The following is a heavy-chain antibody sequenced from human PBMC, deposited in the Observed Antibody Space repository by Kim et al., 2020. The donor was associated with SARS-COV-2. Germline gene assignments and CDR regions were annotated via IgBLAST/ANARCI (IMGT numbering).Heavy chain of an antibody. CDR3: AKDSSSWDYYYYGMDV. V-gene: IGHV3-30*18. CDR2: ISYDGSNK. J-gene: IGHJ6*01. D-gene: IGHD6-13*01. CDR1: GFTFSSYG. Sequence: GGSLRLSCAASGFTFSSYGMHWVRQAPGKGLEWVAVISYDGSNKYYADSVKGRFTISSDNSKNPLYLQMNSLRAEDTAVYYCAKDSSSWDYYYYGMDVWG.